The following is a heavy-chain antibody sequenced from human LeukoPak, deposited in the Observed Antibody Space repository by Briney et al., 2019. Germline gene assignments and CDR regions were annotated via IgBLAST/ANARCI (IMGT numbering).Heavy chain of an antibody. V-gene: IGHV6-1*01. CDR2: TYYRSQWYV. Sequence: SHTLSLSCAISGDSVSSNRAALHWLRQSPSRGLEWLGRTYYRSQWYVDYASSVKSRIILTPDTYKNQFSLQLNSVTPEDTAVYYCAREGWWFDFWGQGTLVTVFS. CDR1: GDSVSSNRAA. J-gene: IGHJ4*02. D-gene: IGHD2-15*01. CDR3: AREGWWFDF.